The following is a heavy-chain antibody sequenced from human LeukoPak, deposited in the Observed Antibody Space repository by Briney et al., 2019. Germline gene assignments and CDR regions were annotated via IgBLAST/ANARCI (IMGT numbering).Heavy chain of an antibody. CDR2: ISGSGGST. V-gene: IGHV3-23*01. Sequence: PGGSLRLSCAASGFTFSSYAMSWVRQAPGKGLEWVSAISGSGGSTYYADSVKGRFTISRDNSKNTLYLQMNSLGIEDTALYYCVRGYNSFDPWGQGTQVTVSS. CDR3: VRGYNSFDP. J-gene: IGHJ5*02. CDR1: GFTFSSYA. D-gene: IGHD3-22*01.